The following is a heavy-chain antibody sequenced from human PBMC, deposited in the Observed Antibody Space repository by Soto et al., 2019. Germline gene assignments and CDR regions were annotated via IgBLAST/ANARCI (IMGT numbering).Heavy chain of an antibody. CDR3: ARVSRADSVVAATH. D-gene: IGHD2-15*01. Sequence: QVQLLQSGVEVKEPGASVKVSCKTSGYTFTNYGISWVRQAPGQGLEWMGLISADNGNTNSAQKLQDRVTMTTDTSTTTAYMELRSLRSDDTAVYYCARVSRADSVVAATHWGQGTLVTVSS. CDR2: ISADNGNT. V-gene: IGHV1-18*04. J-gene: IGHJ4*02. CDR1: GYTFTNYG.